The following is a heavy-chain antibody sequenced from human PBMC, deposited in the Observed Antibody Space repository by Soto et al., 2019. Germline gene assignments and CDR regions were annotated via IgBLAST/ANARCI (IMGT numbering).Heavy chain of an antibody. CDR2: INAGNGNT. D-gene: IGHD3-3*01. CDR3: ARDRYDFWSGFLPVVYYGMDV. CDR1: GYTFTSYA. J-gene: IGHJ6*02. Sequence: GASVKVSCKASGYTFTSYAMHWVRQAPGQRLEWMGWINAGNGNTKYSQKFQDRVTITRDTSASTAYMELSSLRSEDTAVYYCARDRYDFWSGFLPVVYYGMDVWGQGTTVTVSS. V-gene: IGHV1-3*01.